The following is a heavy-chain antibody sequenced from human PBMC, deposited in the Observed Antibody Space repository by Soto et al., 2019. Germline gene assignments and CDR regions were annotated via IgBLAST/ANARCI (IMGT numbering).Heavy chain of an antibody. D-gene: IGHD3-3*01. V-gene: IGHV4-39*01. CDR1: GGSISNSSYY. J-gene: IGHJ4*01. CDR3: AKHRMTIFGLVTHFFDY. CDR2: IYYGGST. Sequence: QLQLQESGPGLVRPSETLSLTCTVSGGSISNSSYYWGWIRQPPGEGLEWNGIIYYGGSTYYNPSLKSRVTISVDTSKNRFSLRLSSVTAADTAVYYCAKHRMTIFGLVTHFFDYWGQGTLVTVSS.